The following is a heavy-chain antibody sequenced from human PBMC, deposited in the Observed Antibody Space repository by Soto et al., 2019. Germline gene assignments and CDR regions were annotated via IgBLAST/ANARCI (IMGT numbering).Heavy chain of an antibody. J-gene: IGHJ5*01. CDR2: INAGNGNT. Sequence: GASVKVSCKASGYTFTSYAMHWVRQAPGQRLEWMGWINAGNGNTKYSQKFQGRVTITRDTSASTAYMELSSLRSEDTAVYYCARVGPFCSSTSCRYLNWFDSSGQGSLVIVSS. V-gene: IGHV1-3*01. D-gene: IGHD2-2*01. CDR3: ARVGPFCSSTSCRYLNWFDS. CDR1: GYTFTSYA.